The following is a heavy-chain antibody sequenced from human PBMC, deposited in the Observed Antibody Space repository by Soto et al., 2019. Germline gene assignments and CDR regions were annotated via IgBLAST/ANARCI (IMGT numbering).Heavy chain of an antibody. V-gene: IGHV1-69*06. J-gene: IGHJ3*01. CDR3: ASDGASIVGATAAFDL. CDR1: GGTFSTYP. Sequence: QVQLVQSGAEVQRPGSSVKVSCAASGGTFSTYPINWVRQAPGHGLEWMGVILPIIGTANLAQEFEDRVTLTADKSTNTAYMELRRLRIEDTAVYYCASDGASIVGATAAFDLRGQGTMVSVSS. D-gene: IGHD1-26*01. CDR2: ILPIIGTA.